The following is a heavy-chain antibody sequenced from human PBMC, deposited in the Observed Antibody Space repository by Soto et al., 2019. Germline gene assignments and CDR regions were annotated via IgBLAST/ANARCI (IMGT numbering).Heavy chain of an antibody. D-gene: IGHD2-15*01. J-gene: IGHJ5*02. CDR2: IIPIFGTA. V-gene: IGHV1-69*13. CDR3: ARDRVVAAATWFDP. CDR1: GGTFSSYA. Sequence: GASVKVSCKASGGTFSSYAISWVRQAPGQGLEWMGGIIPIFGTANYAQKFQGRVTITADESTSTAYMELSSLRSEDTAVYYCARDRVVAAATWFDPWGQGTLVTVSS.